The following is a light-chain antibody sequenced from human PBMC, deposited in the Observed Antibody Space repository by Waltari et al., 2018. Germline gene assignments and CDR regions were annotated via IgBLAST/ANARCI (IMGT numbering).Light chain of an antibody. V-gene: IGLV3-21*02. CDR1: NVGSET. CDR2: DDS. CDR3: QVWDTTNDHVV. Sequence: SYVLTQPPSVSVAPGQTASITCGGNNVGSETVHWYQREPGQAPVLVGYDDSDRPSGIPERFSGSKSGSMATLTISRVEAGDEADYYCQVWDTTNDHVVFGGGTKLTVL. J-gene: IGLJ2*01.